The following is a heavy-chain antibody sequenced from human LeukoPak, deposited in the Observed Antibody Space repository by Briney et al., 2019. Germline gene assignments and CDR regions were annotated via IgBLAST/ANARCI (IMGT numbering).Heavy chain of an antibody. Sequence: ASMKVSCKASGGTFSSYAISWVRQAPGQGLEWMGGIIPIFGTANYAQKFQGRVTITADESTSTAYMELSSLRSEDTAVYYCASDVTMVRGVIRGYFDYWGQGTLVTVSS. D-gene: IGHD3-10*01. V-gene: IGHV1-69*13. CDR1: GGTFSSYA. J-gene: IGHJ4*02. CDR2: IIPIFGTA. CDR3: ASDVTMVRGVIRGYFDY.